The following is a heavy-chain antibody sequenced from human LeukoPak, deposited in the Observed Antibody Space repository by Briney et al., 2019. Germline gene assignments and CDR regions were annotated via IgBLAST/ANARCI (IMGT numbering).Heavy chain of an antibody. Sequence: PSETLSLTCTVSGDSISGSDYYWAWIRQPPGKNLEWTGTIYYSGNTYYNPSLKSRITISVDTSKNQFSLKMTSVTAADSALYYCAGVQVDRDYWGQGTLVSVSS. J-gene: IGHJ4*02. CDR2: IYYSGNT. CDR1: GDSISGSDYY. V-gene: IGHV4-39*01. CDR3: AGVQVDRDY. D-gene: IGHD5-12*01.